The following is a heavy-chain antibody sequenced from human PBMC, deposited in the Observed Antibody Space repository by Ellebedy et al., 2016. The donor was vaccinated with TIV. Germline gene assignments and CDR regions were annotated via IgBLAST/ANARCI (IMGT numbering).Heavy chain of an antibody. V-gene: IGHV4-4*07. CDR1: GGSFSSYY. CDR3: ARLRQSRDRSHWYFDL. J-gene: IGHJ2*01. D-gene: IGHD1-14*01. Sequence: SETLSLXCTVSGGSFSSYYWSWIRQSAGKGLEWIGRIFMSGSTTYNPSLKNRVTMSVDASTNQLSLNLSSVTAADTAVYFCARLRQSRDRSHWYFDLWGRGTLVTVSS. CDR2: IFMSGST.